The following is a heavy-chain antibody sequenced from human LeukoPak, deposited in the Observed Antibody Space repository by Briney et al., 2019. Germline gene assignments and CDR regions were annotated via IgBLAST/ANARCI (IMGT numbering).Heavy chain of an antibody. CDR2: ISGSAGST. D-gene: IGHD3-3*01. J-gene: IGHJ6*02. CDR3: AKGGRSDIKYGMDV. CDR1: GFTFSSYA. V-gene: IGHV3-23*01. Sequence: GGSLRLSCAASGFTFSSYAMNWVCQAPGKGLEWVSGISGSAGSTYYADSVKGRFSISRDNSKNSLYLQMNSLRAEDTAVYYCAKGGRSDIKYGMDVWGQGTTVTVSS.